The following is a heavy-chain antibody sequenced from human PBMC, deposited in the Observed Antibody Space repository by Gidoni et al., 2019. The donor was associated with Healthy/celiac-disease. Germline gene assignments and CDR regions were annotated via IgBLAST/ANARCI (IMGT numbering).Heavy chain of an antibody. D-gene: IGHD1-26*01. CDR1: GYTLTGYY. Sequence: QVHLVRSGAEVKTPGASVTVSCQASGYTLTGYYMHWVRQAPGQGLEWMGWINPNSGGTNYAQKFQGWVNMTRDTSISTAYMELSRLRSDDTAVYYCARVKPGGMIDYWGQGTLVTVSS. CDR2: INPNSGGT. V-gene: IGHV1-2*04. CDR3: ARVKPGGMIDY. J-gene: IGHJ4*02.